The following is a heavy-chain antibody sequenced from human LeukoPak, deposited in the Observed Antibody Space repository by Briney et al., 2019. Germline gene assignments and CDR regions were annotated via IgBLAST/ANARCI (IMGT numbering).Heavy chain of an antibody. Sequence: GGSLRLSCAASGFTFSSYSMNWVRQAPGKGLEWVANIKRDGSETYYVDAVEGRFTTSRDNAKNSLYLQMNSLRAEDTAVYYCARDSGDRTVDYWGQGTLVTVSS. V-gene: IGHV3-7*01. CDR2: IKRDGSET. J-gene: IGHJ4*02. D-gene: IGHD3-10*01. CDR3: ARDSGDRTVDY. CDR1: GFTFSSYS.